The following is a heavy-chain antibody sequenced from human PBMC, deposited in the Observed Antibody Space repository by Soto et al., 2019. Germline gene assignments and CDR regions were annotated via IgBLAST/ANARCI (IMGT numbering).Heavy chain of an antibody. Sequence: SQTLSLPCVISGDSVSSNSAAWNWIRQSPSRGLEWLGRTYYRSKWYNDYAVSVKSRITINPDTSKNQFSLQLNSVTPEDTAVYYCARDSVAARHRGFYYYYGMDVWGQATTVSVSS. V-gene: IGHV6-1*01. CDR3: ARDSVAARHRGFYYYYGMDV. CDR1: GDSVSSNSAA. CDR2: TYYRSKWYN. D-gene: IGHD6-6*01. J-gene: IGHJ6*02.